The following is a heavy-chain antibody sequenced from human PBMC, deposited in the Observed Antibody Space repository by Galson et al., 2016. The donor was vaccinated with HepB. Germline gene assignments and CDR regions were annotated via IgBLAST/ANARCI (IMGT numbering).Heavy chain of an antibody. CDR3: ARLDHRGYKYAYLDY. CDR2: IYPGDFDT. Sequence: QSGAEVKKPGESLKISCKGSGYTFTSYWIGWVRQMPGKGLEVMGFIYPGDFDTRYSPSFQGQVTISADKSTTNVYLQWSSLKASDTAIYYCARLDHRGYKYAYLDYWGQGTLVTVSS. V-gene: IGHV5-51*01. CDR1: GYTFTSYW. D-gene: IGHD5-18*01. J-gene: IGHJ4*02.